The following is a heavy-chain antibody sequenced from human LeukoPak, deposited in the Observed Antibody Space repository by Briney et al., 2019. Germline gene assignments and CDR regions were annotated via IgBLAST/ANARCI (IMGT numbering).Heavy chain of an antibody. D-gene: IGHD2-8*01. V-gene: IGHV3-30*02. Sequence: PGGSLRLSCAASGFIFSSFGMHWVRQAPGKGLEWVAFTQDDESNKFYADSVKGRFTISRDNSKNTLFLQMCSLRPEDTALYYCVKQMVERPHYYYMDVWGKGTTVTVSS. CDR2: TQDDESNK. J-gene: IGHJ6*03. CDR3: VKQMVERPHYYYMDV. CDR1: GFIFSSFG.